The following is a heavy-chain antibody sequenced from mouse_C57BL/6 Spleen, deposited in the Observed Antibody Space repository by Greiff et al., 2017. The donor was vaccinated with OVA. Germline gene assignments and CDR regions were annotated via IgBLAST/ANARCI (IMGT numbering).Heavy chain of an antibody. CDR1: GFTFSSYG. CDR3: ARHELYYSNYYFDY. J-gene: IGHJ2*01. D-gene: IGHD2-5*01. Sequence: EVMLVESGGDLVKPGGSLKLSCAASGFTFSSYGMSWVRQTPDKRLEWVAIISSGGSYTYYPDSVKGRFTISRDNAKNTLYLQMSSLKSEDTAMYYCARHELYYSNYYFDYWGQGTTLTVSS. V-gene: IGHV5-6*01. CDR2: ISSGGSYT.